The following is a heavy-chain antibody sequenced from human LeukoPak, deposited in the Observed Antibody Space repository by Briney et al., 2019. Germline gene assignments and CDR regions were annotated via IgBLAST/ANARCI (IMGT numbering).Heavy chain of an antibody. CDR3: ASIAAAGNE. V-gene: IGHV4-39*01. D-gene: IGHD6-13*01. CDR1: GGAISRSTLY. J-gene: IGHJ4*02. CDR2: IYYAGST. Sequence: SETLSLTCTVSGGAISRSTLYWGWIRQPPGKGLEWIGSIYYAGSTYYNSSLKSRVTISVDTSKNQFSLRMSVVSAADTAVYYCASIAAAGNEWGQGALVIVSS.